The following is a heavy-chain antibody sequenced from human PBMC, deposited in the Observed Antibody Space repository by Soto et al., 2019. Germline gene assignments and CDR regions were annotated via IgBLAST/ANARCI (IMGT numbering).Heavy chain of an antibody. V-gene: IGHV1-18*01. CDR2: ISADNANT. CDR1: GYMFTSYG. CDR3: ARDIYCTSTNCPIDY. D-gene: IGHD2-2*01. J-gene: IGHJ4*02. Sequence: QVQLVQSGAEVKKPGASVRVSCKASGYMFTSYGITWVRQAPGQGLEWMGWISADNANTDYAQKFRGRVAMATDTYTSTAYMELMSLRSDDTAVYYCARDIYCTSTNCPIDYWGQGTLVTVSS.